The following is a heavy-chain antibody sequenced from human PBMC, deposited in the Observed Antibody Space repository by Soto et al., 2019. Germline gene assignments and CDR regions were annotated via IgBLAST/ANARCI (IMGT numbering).Heavy chain of an antibody. D-gene: IGHD6-19*01. CDR2: ISPHNGNA. CDR3: ARDRSGWYDF. Sequence: ASVKVSCKPSGYPFTSNRLSWLRRAHGQGLEWMGWISPHNGNAKYAQKFQDRVTMTADTAASTVYMELRSLRSDDSAVFYYARDRSGWYDFWGQGTLVTVSS. CDR1: GYPFTSNR. J-gene: IGHJ4*02. V-gene: IGHV1-18*01.